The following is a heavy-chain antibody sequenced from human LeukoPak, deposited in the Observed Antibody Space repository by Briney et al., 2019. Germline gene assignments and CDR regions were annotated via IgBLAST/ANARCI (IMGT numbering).Heavy chain of an antibody. CDR1: GFTFSSFA. Sequence: GGSLRLSCAASGFTFSSFAMSWVRQAPGKGLEWVSTISGNGGDTYYADSVKGRFTISRDNSKNTLYLQMNSLRAEDTAVYYCTDKYSYDYWGQGTLVTVSS. D-gene: IGHD5-18*01. V-gene: IGHV3-23*01. J-gene: IGHJ4*02. CDR3: TDKYSYDY. CDR2: ISGNGGDT.